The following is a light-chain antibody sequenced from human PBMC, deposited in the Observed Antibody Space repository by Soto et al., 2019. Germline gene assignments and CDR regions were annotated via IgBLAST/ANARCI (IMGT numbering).Light chain of an antibody. CDR1: QRVRSS. CDR3: QQYNNWPPLT. J-gene: IGKJ4*01. CDR2: DAS. V-gene: IGKV3-15*01. Sequence: EIVMTQSPATLSVSPGDRATLSCRASQRVRSSLAWYQQIPGQAPRLLIYDASTRATGIPARFGGSGSGTELTLTISSLQSEDFAVYYCQQYNNWPPLTFGGGTKVELK.